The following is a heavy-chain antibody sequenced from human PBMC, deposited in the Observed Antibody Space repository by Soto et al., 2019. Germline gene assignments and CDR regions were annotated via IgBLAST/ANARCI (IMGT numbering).Heavy chain of an antibody. D-gene: IGHD6-19*01. J-gene: IGHJ6*02. Sequence: ASVKVSCKASGYTFTSYYMHWVRQAPGQGLEWMGIINPSGGSTSYAQKFQGRVTMTRDTSTSTVYMELSSLRSEDTAVYYCARATRQWLVPYYYYGMDVWGQGTTVTVSS. CDR2: INPSGGST. V-gene: IGHV1-46*01. CDR1: GYTFTSYY. CDR3: ARATRQWLVPYYYYGMDV.